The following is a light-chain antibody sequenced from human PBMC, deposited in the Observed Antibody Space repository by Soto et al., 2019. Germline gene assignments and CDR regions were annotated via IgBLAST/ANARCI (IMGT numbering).Light chain of an antibody. CDR2: GAS. CDR3: HHHTIYSQT. V-gene: IGKV1-5*01. J-gene: IGKJ1*01. Sequence: DIQLTQSPPTLSASVGDRVTITCRASQSIRYYLAWYQQMPGKAPKLLIYGASSLQSGVPSRFSGSGSGTEFTLNISSLQHDDFATYFSHHHTIYSQTFGQGTKVDIK. CDR1: QSIRYY.